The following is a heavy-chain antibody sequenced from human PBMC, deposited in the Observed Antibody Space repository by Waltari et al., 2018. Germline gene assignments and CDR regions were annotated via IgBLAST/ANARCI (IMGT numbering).Heavy chain of an antibody. V-gene: IGHV3-30-3*01. CDR1: GFTFSSYA. CDR2: ISYDGSNK. CDR3: ARDGIVGASFDY. J-gene: IGHJ4*02. Sequence: QVQLVESGGGVVQPGRSLRLSCAASGFTFSSYAMHWVRQAPGKGLEWVAVISYDGSNKYYADSVKGRFTISRDNSKNTLYLQMNSLRAEDTAVYYCARDGIVGASFDYWGQGTLVTVSS. D-gene: IGHD1-26*01.